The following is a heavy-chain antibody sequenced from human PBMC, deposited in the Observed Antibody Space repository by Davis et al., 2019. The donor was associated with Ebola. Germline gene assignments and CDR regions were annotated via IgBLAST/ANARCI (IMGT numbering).Heavy chain of an antibody. CDR1: GGSITCHSCY. D-gene: IGHD4-17*01. CDR2: VYYSAAA. CDR3: ARRVGDYRHFGGYYLDH. J-gene: IGHJ4*02. Sequence: PSETLSLTCDVSGGSITCHSCYWDWIRQPPGKGLEWIGTVYYSAAARYNTSLQSRVLISIDTSRNQFSLEVNSMTAADTAVYYCARRVGDYRHFGGYYLDHWGQGILVTVSS. V-gene: IGHV4-39*01.